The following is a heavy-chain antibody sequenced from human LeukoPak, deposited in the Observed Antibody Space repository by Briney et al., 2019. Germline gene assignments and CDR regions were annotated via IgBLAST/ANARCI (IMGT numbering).Heavy chain of an antibody. CDR1: GFSFSGHW. CDR3: AKDDSYGGNSHFDY. Sequence: PGGSLRLSCTASGFSFSGHWMHWARQLPGKGLVWVSRISPTGSTTSYADSVRGRFTISRDNAKNSLYLQMNSLRTEDTALYYCAKDDSYGGNSHFDYWGQGTLVTVSS. J-gene: IGHJ4*02. D-gene: IGHD4-23*01. CDR2: ISPTGSTT. V-gene: IGHV3-74*01.